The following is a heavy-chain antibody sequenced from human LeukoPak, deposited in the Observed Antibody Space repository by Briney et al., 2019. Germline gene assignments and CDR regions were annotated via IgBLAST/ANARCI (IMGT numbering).Heavy chain of an antibody. D-gene: IGHD1-1*01. CDR3: ARVPRPGTTYYFDY. V-gene: IGHV1-2*02. CDR1: GYTFTGYY. Sequence: ASVKVSCKASGYTFTGYYMHWVRQAPGQGLEWMGWINPNSGGTNYAQKLQGRVTMTRDTSISTAYMELSRLRSDDTAVHYCARVPRPGTTYYFDYWGQGTLVTVSS. J-gene: IGHJ4*02. CDR2: INPNSGGT.